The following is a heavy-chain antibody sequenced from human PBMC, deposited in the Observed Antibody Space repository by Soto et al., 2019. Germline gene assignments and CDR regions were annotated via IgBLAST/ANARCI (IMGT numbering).Heavy chain of an antibody. CDR3: TTVIYGSSGCPDY. D-gene: IGHD3-22*01. V-gene: IGHV3-15*07. J-gene: IGHJ4*02. CDR1: GFTFSNAW. Sequence: VSLRLSFAAYGFTFSNAWMNWFRQAPGKGLEWVGRIKRKTDGETTDYAAPVQGRFTISRDDSKNTLYLQMNNLKTEDTAVYYCTTVIYGSSGCPDYWGQGTQVTVPS. CDR2: IKRKTDGETT.